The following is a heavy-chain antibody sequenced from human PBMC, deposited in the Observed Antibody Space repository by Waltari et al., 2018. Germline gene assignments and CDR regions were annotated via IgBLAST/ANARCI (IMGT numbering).Heavy chain of an antibody. D-gene: IGHD2-15*01. CDR1: GDYMSSSYW. CDR2: IHRSGRT. J-gene: IGHJ4*02. Sequence: QLQLQQSGPGLVKPSESLSHTCAVSGDYMSSSYWWSWVRQPPGKGLEWIGQIHRSGRTNYNPSLESRVTMSIDTSNNQFSLKVPSATAADTAMYYCARDRGRGLYLDTWGQGTLVTVSP. CDR3: ARDRGRGLYLDT. V-gene: IGHV4-4*02.